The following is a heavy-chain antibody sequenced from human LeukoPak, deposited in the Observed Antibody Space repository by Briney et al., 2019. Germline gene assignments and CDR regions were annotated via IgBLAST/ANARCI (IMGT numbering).Heavy chain of an antibody. D-gene: IGHD1-26*01. Sequence: ASVKVSCKASGGTFSSYAISWVRQAPGQGLEWMGWISAYNGNTNYAQKLQGRVTMTTDTSTSTAYMELRSLRSDDTAVYYCASTATTESFADYWGQGTLVTVSS. CDR3: ASTATTESFADY. CDR1: GGTFSSYA. J-gene: IGHJ4*02. V-gene: IGHV1-18*01. CDR2: ISAYNGNT.